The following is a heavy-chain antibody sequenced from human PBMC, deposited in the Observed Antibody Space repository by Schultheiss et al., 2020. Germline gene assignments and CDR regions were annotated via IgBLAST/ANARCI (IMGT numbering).Heavy chain of an antibody. CDR3: ARTSIAVAGLLRRHWYFDL. J-gene: IGHJ2*01. Sequence: SETLSLTCTVSGGFISSYYWSWIRQPPGKGLEWIGSIYYSGSTYYNPSLKSRVTISVDTSKNQFSLKLSSVTAADTAVYYCARTSIAVAGLLRRHWYFDLWGRGTLVTVSS. D-gene: IGHD6-19*01. CDR2: IYYSGST. CDR1: GGFISSYY. V-gene: IGHV4-59*08.